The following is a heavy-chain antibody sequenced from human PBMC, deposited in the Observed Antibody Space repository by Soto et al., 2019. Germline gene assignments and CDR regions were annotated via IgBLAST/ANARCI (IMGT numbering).Heavy chain of an antibody. V-gene: IGHV2-5*02. J-gene: IGHJ4*02. CDR1: GFSLTSNDVG. D-gene: IGHD6-6*01. CDR3: AHSRYSRSSFDY. Sequence: GSGPTLVNPTPPLTLTCTFSGFSLTSNDVGVGWIRQPPGKALEWLALIYWDDDKRYSPSLKSRLTITKDTSKNQVVLRMTNMDPVDTATYYCAHSRYSRSSFDYWGQGTLVTVSS. CDR2: IYWDDDK.